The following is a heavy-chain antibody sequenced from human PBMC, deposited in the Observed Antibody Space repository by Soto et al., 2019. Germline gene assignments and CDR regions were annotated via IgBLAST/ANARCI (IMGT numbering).Heavy chain of an antibody. J-gene: IGHJ4*02. D-gene: IGHD3-22*01. CDR2: IYWDDDK. CDR3: AHRLWGYDSSGYYRD. V-gene: IGHV2-5*02. Sequence: QITLKESGPPLVKPTQTLTLTCTFSGFSLSTSGVGVGWIRQPPGKALEWLALIYWDDDKRYSPSLKSRLTTTKDTSKNQVVLTMTNMDPVDTATYYCAHRLWGYDSSGYYRDWGQGTLVTVSS. CDR1: GFSLSTSGVG.